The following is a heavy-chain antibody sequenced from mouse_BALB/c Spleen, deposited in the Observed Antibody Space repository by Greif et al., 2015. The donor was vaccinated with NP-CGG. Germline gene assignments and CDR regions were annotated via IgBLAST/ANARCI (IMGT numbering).Heavy chain of an antibody. CDR3: AIGPHYYGSIYGAMGY. CDR2: ISDGGSYT. CDR1: GFTFSDYY. Sequence: EVKLMESGGGLVKPGGSLKLSCAASGFTFSDYYMYWVRQTPEKRLEWVATISDGGSYTYYPDSVKVRFTISRDNAKNNLFLQRSILKSEATAMYYWAIGPHYYGSIYGAMGYWGQGTSVTGSS. D-gene: IGHD1-1*01. J-gene: IGHJ4*01. V-gene: IGHV5-4*02.